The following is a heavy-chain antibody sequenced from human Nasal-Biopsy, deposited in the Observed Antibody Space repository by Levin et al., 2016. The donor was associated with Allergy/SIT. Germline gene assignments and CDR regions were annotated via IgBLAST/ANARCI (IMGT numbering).Heavy chain of an antibody. CDR2: IYYSGNT. V-gene: IGHV4-59*01. J-gene: IGHJ3*02. CDR3: ARSGSYYGNAFDI. CDR1: GGSINSYY. D-gene: IGHD3-10*01. Sequence: SETLSLTCTVSGGSINSYYWSWIRQPPGKGLEWIGYIYYSGNTKYNPSLKSRVTISVDTSKNQFSLTLSSVTAADTAVYYCARSGSYYGNAFDIWGQGTTGRPSLQ.